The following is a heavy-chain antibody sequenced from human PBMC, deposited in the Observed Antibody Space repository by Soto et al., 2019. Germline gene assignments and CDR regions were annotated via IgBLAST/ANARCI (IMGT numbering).Heavy chain of an antibody. CDR3: ARVGVATMVGGGGKYYFDY. D-gene: IGHD5-12*01. V-gene: IGHV4-31*03. J-gene: IGHJ4*02. Sequence: QVQLQESGPGLVKPSQTLSLTCTVSGGSISSGGYYWSWIRQHPGKGLEWIGYIYYSGSTYYNPSLKSRVTISVDTSKNQVPLKLSSVTAADTAVYYCARVGVATMVGGGGKYYFDYWGQGTLVTVSS. CDR2: IYYSGST. CDR1: GGSISSGGYY.